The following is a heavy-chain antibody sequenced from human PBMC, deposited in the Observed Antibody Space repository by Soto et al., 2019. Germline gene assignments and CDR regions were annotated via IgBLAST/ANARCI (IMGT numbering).Heavy chain of an antibody. CDR1: GVSIARGGYY. V-gene: IGHV4-31*03. Sequence: PSETLSLTCNVSGVSIARGGYYWSWIRQHPGKGLEWIGYIFYGGNTYYNPSLKSRITMSIDAAKNQFSLGLRSVTAADSAIYYCATEREDYGGNAFDDGVDIVGQGTRVTVSS. D-gene: IGHD4-17*01. J-gene: IGHJ3*02. CDR3: ATEREDYGGNAFDDGVDI. CDR2: IFYGGNT.